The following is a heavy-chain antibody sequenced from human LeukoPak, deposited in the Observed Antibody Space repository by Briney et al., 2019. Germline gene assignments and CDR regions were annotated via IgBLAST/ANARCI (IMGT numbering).Heavy chain of an antibody. J-gene: IGHJ4*02. CDR3: ARDRYGDGFAHFDY. CDR2: ITPSGGT. CDR1: GYTFTSYA. D-gene: IGHD5-24*01. Sequence: GASVTVSCKASGYTFTSYAMHWVRQAPGQGLEWMGWITPSGGTNYPQKFQGRVAITRDTSIPTAYMDLSRLTSDDTAVYYCARDRYGDGFAHFDYWGQGALVTVSS. V-gene: IGHV1-2*02.